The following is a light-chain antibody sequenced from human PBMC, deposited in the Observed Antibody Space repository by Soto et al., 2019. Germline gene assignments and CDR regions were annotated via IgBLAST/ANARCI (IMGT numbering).Light chain of an antibody. CDR2: GAS. V-gene: IGKV3-11*01. CDR1: QSVGKY. Sequence: EIVLTQSPATLSLSPGERATLACRASQSVGKYLAWYQQKPGQAPRLLIYGASNWATGTPDRFSGSGSGTDFTLTISSLEPEDFAISYCQQRSNWPGFTFGPGTKVEIK. CDR3: QQRSNWPGFT. J-gene: IGKJ3*01.